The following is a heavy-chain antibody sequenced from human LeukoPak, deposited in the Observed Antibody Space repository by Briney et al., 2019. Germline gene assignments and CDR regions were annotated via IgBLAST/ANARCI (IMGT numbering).Heavy chain of an antibody. Sequence: SETLSLTCTVSGDSISSGGYYWSWIRQHPGKGLEWIGSIHFSGNTHYNPSLKSRVTISGDTSKNQFSLNLSSVTAADTAVYYCARLLAARPDDDYWGQGTLVTVSS. CDR2: IHFSGNT. CDR1: GDSISSGGYY. D-gene: IGHD6-6*01. CDR3: ARLLAARPDDDY. V-gene: IGHV4-31*03. J-gene: IGHJ4*02.